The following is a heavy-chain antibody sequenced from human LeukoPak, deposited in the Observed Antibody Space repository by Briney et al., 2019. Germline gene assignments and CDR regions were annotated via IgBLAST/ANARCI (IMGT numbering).Heavy chain of an antibody. Sequence: PSETLSLTCTVSGGSISSSSYYWGWIRQPPGKGLEWIGSIYYSGSTNYNPSLKSRVTISVDTSKNQFSLKLSSVTAADTAVYYCARGRGWLQLIFDYWGQGTLVTVSS. CDR2: IYYSGST. CDR1: GGSISSSSYY. D-gene: IGHD5-24*01. J-gene: IGHJ4*02. CDR3: ARGRGWLQLIFDY. V-gene: IGHV4-39*07.